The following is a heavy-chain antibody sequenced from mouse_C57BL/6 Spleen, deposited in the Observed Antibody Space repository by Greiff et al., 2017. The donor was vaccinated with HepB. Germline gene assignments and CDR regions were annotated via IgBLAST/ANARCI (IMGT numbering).Heavy chain of an antibody. D-gene: IGHD1-1*01. J-gene: IGHJ1*03. V-gene: IGHV1-69*01. Sequence: VQLQQPGAELVMPGASVKLSCKASGYTFTSYWMHWVKQRPGQGLEWIGEIDPSDSYTNYNQKFKGKSTLTVDKSSSTAYMQLSSLTSEDSAVYYCARWAVVATFWYFDVWGTGTTVTVSS. CDR2: IDPSDSYT. CDR1: GYTFTSYW. CDR3: ARWAVVATFWYFDV.